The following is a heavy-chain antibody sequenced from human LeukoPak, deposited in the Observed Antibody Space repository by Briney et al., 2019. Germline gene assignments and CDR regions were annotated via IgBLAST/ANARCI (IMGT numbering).Heavy chain of an antibody. CDR2: IYHSGST. J-gene: IGHJ5*02. CDR3: ARDENGYVWGSFRA. Sequence: SETLSLTCSVSGYSISSGYYWGWIRQPPGQGLEWIGSIYHSGSTYYNPSLKSRVTISVDTSKNQFSLKLSSVTAADTAVYYCARDENGYVWGSFRAWGQGTLVTVSS. CDR1: GYSISSGYY. D-gene: IGHD3-16*02. V-gene: IGHV4-38-2*02.